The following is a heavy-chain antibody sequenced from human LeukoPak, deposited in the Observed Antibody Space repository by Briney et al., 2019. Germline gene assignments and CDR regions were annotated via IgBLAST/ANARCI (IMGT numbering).Heavy chain of an antibody. CDR3: ARDLGYGFDS. Sequence: SETVSLTCTGSGGSISGGNSYWSWIRQLPGKGLEWIGSGTTYYNPSLKSRITISVDTSKNQFSLKLRSVTAADTAVYYCARDLGYGFDSWGQGALVTVSS. D-gene: IGHD5-12*01. CDR2: SGTT. V-gene: IGHV4-31*03. CDR1: GGSISGGNSY. J-gene: IGHJ4*02.